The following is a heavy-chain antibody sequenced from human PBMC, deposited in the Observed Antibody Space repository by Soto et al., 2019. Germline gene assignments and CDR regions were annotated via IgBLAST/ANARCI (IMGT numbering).Heavy chain of an antibody. CDR1: GFTFSSYA. CDR3: AKGLRIAAAGPTAFYYYYYMDV. D-gene: IGHD6-13*01. J-gene: IGHJ6*03. CDR2: ISGSGGST. V-gene: IGHV3-23*01. Sequence: GGSLRLSCAASGFTFSSYAMSWVRQAPGKGLEWVSAISGSGGSTYYADSVKGRFTISRDNSKNTLYLQMNSLRAEDTAVYYCAKGLRIAAAGPTAFYYYYYMDVWGKGTTVTVSS.